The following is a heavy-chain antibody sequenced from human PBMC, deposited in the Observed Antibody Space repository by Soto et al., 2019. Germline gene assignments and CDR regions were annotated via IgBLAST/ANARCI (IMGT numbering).Heavy chain of an antibody. D-gene: IGHD5-18*01. CDR2: INPNSGHT. V-gene: IGHV1-2*02. CDR1: GYGLDDRS. CDR3: AGGIRGYTTVSHP. J-gene: IGHJ5*02. Sequence: GASVKVSWNECGYGLDDRSRCWVREATGQGLEWLGWINPNSGHTHYGQHFQGRVTLIADTSTNTTYIQLSSLAPGDTAMFYCAGGIRGYTTVSHPWGQRSPVTVTS.